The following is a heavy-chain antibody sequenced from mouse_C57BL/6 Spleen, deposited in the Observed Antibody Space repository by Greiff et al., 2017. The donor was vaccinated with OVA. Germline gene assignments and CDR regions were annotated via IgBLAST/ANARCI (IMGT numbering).Heavy chain of an antibody. V-gene: IGHV5-17*01. CDR2: ISSGSSTI. CDR3: ARPEGDYAMDY. Sequence: EVKLVESGGGLVKPGGSLKLSCAASGFTFSDYGMHWVRQAPEKGLEWVAYISSGSSTIYYADTVKGRFTISRDNAKNTLFLQMTSLRSEDTAMYYCARPEGDYAMDYWGQGTSDTVSS. CDR1: GFTFSDYG. J-gene: IGHJ4*01. D-gene: IGHD3-3*01.